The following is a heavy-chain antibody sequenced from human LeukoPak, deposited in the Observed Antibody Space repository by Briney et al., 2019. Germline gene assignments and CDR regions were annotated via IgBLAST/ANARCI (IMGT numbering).Heavy chain of an antibody. CDR3: VKGGQRYDFWRFDF. CDR1: GFSFSIYA. Sequence: GGSLRLSCEASGFSFSIYAISWVRQAPGKGLEWVSSISGNGGSTYYANSVKGRFTIARDNSKNTLYMEMNSLTEENTALYYCVKGGQRYDFWRFDFWGRGTLVTVSS. J-gene: IGHJ5*01. CDR2: ISGNGGST. V-gene: IGHV3-23*01. D-gene: IGHD3-3*01.